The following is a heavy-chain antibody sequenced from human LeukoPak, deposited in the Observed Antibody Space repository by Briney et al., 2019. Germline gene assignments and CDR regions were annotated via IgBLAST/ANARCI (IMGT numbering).Heavy chain of an antibody. CDR3: ARSDYYYYYMDA. Sequence: ASVKVSCKASGYIFTGYYMHWVRQAPGQGLEWMGWINPNSGGTNYAQKFQGRVTMTRDTSISTAYMELSRLRSDDTAVYYCARSDYYYYYMDAWGKGTTVTVSS. V-gene: IGHV1-2*02. CDR2: INPNSGGT. CDR1: GYIFTGYY. J-gene: IGHJ6*03.